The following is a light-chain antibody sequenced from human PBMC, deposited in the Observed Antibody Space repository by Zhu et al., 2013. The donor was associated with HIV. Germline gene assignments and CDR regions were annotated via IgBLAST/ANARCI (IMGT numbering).Light chain of an antibody. V-gene: IGKV3-20*01. J-gene: IGKJ4*01. CDR2: GSS. CDR1: QSVSSN. CDR3: QQYGDSVA. Sequence: EIVLTQSPGTLSLSPGERATLSCRASQSVSSNLAWYQQKPGQAPRLLIYGSSSRATGIPDRFSGSGSGTDFTLSISRLEPEDFAVYYCQQYGDSVAFGGGTKVEIK.